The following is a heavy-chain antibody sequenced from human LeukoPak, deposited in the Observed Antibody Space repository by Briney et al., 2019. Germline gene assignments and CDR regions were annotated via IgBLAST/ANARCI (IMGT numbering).Heavy chain of an antibody. J-gene: IGHJ6*03. CDR2: TYYRSKWYN. CDR3: AXEXEXEPXXXRXGERTHXYYYYXDV. V-gene: IGHV6-1*01. D-gene: IGHD3-10*01. Sequence: SQTLSLTCAISGDSVSSNSAAWNWIRQSPSRGLEWLGRTYYRSKWYNDYAVSVKSRITINPDTSKNQFSLQLNSVTPEDTAVYYCAXEXEXEPXXXRXGERTHXYYYYXDVWGKGTTVXVSS. CDR1: GDSVSSNSAA.